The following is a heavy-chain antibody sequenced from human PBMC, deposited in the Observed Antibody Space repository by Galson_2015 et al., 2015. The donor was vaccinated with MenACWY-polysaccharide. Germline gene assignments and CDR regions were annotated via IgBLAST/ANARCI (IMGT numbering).Heavy chain of an antibody. D-gene: IGHD3-22*01. CDR2: IYISGAA. CDR1: GGSVSRGSYF. V-gene: IGHV4-61*02. Sequence: TLSLPCPVSGGSVSRGSYFWRWFRQPAGQGLEWIGRIYISGAADYNHSLTSRVTISMDTSKNQFSLKLSSMTAADTAVYYCARGIDRSTSDYWGQGALVTVSS. J-gene: IGHJ4*02. CDR3: ARGIDRSTSDY.